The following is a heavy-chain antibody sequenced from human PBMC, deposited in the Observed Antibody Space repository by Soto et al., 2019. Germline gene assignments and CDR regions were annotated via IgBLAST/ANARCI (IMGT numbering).Heavy chain of an antibody. CDR2: IYHSGST. CDR1: GGSISSSNW. V-gene: IGHV4-4*02. J-gene: IGHJ4*02. D-gene: IGHD3-16*02. CDR3: ASRGRGYPHYFDY. Sequence: QVQLQESGPGLVKPSGTLSLTCAVSGGSISSSNWWSWVRQPPGKGLEWIGEIYHSGSTNYNPSLETRLTLAVDKSKNRFYLKLRPVTGADTAVYYWASRGRGYPHYFDYWGRGTRVTVSS.